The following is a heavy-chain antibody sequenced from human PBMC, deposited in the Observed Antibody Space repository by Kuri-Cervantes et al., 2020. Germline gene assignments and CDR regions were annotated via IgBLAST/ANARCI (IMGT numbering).Heavy chain of an antibody. CDR1: GFTFSSYA. V-gene: IGHV3-9*01. Sequence: GGSLRLSCAASGFTFSSYAMHWVRQAPGKGLEWVSGISWNSGSIGYADSVKGRFTISRDNAKNSLYLQMNSLRAEDTALYYCAKGGFGEFKYYYYYYGMDVWGQGTTVTVSS. CDR2: ISWNSGSI. J-gene: IGHJ6*02. CDR3: AKGGFGEFKYYYYYYGMDV. D-gene: IGHD3-10*01.